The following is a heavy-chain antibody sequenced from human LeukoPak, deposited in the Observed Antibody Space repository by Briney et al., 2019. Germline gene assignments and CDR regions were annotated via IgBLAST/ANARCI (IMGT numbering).Heavy chain of an antibody. CDR1: GYTFTGYY. Sequence: ASVNVSCKASGYTFTGYYMHWVRQAPGQGLEWMGWINPNSGGTNYEQKFQGEVTMTRDTSISTAYMELSRLRSDDTAVYYCARDHQRYCSGGSCYSDNWFDPWGQGTLVTVSS. CDR3: ARDHQRYCSGGSCYSDNWFDP. D-gene: IGHD2-15*01. J-gene: IGHJ5*02. V-gene: IGHV1-2*02. CDR2: INPNSGGT.